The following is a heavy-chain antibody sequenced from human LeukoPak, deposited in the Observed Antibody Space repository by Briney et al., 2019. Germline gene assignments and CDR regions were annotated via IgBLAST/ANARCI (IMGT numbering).Heavy chain of an antibody. CDR1: GGTFSSYA. J-gene: IGHJ4*02. Sequence: SVKVSCKASGGTFSSYAISLVRQAPGQGLEWMGRIIPIFGTANYAQKFQGRVTITTDESTSTAYMELSSLRSEGTAVYYCARGPIAVAGTDYFDYWGQGTLVTVSS. CDR3: ARGPIAVAGTDYFDY. D-gene: IGHD6-19*01. CDR2: IIPIFGTA. V-gene: IGHV1-69*05.